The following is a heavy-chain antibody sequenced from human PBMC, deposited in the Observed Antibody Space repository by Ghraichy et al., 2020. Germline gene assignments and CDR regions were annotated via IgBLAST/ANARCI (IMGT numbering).Heavy chain of an antibody. D-gene: IGHD1-1*01. CDR1: GSTFRPYS. Sequence: GGSLRLSCEASGSTFRPYSMIWVRQAQGKELEWLSYITGDDRTKFYADSVKGRFTISRDNVRNSLYLQMNSLRDEDSAVYYCARVKGPSLQTWYFDYWGQGTLVIFSS. CDR2: ITGDDRTK. V-gene: IGHV3-48*02. J-gene: IGHJ4*02. CDR3: ARVKGPSLQTWYFDY.